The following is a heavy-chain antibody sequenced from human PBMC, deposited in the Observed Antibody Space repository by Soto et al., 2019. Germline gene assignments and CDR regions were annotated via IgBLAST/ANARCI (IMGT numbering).Heavy chain of an antibody. V-gene: IGHV1-69*02. J-gene: IGHJ2*01. CDR2: IIPVLGIA. CDR1: GGTFSTYT. CDR3: AGYYGSGDFDL. D-gene: IGHD3-10*01. Sequence: QVQLVQSGAEVKKPGSSVKVSCKASGGTFSTYTITWVRQAPGQGLEWMGRIIPVLGIADYAQKFQGRVKITADKSTSTAYMELSSLRSEDTAMYYCAGYYGSGDFDLWGRGTLVTVSS.